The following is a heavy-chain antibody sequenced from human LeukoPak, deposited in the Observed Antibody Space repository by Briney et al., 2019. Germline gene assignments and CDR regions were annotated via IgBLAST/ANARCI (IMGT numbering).Heavy chain of an antibody. CDR2: ISGSGGST. D-gene: IGHD3-10*01. Sequence: PGGSLRLSCAASGFTFSTYAMTWVRQPPGKGLEWVSAISGSGGSTYYANSVKGRFTISRDNSKDTLYLQMNSLRAEDTAVYYCAKAVVPGEHAFDYWGQGTLVTVSS. J-gene: IGHJ4*02. V-gene: IGHV3-23*01. CDR1: GFTFSTYA. CDR3: AKAVVPGEHAFDY.